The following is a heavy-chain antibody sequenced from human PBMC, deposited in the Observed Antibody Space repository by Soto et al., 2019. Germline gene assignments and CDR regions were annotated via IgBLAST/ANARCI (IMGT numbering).Heavy chain of an antibody. V-gene: IGHV4-61*01. CDR1: GGSVSSGSYY. D-gene: IGHD6-19*01. Sequence: SETLSLTCTVSGGSVSSGSYYCSWIRQPPGKGLEWIGYMYNSGSTNYNPSLKSRVIISVDTSKNQFSLKLSSVTAADTAVYYCARVSSGWYYFDYWGQGTLVTVSS. J-gene: IGHJ4*02. CDR3: ARVSSGWYYFDY. CDR2: MYNSGST.